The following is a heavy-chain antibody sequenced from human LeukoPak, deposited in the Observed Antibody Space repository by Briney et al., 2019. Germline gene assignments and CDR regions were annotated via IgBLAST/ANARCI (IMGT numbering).Heavy chain of an antibody. Sequence: PSETLSLTCTVSGGSISSYYWSWLRQPAGKGLEWIGRIYTSGSTNYNPPLKSRVTMSVDTSKNQFSLKLSSVTAADTAVYYCARDRVDTAMVCLDYWGQGTLVTVSS. J-gene: IGHJ4*02. D-gene: IGHD5-18*01. CDR2: IYTSGST. V-gene: IGHV4-4*07. CDR1: GGSISSYY. CDR3: ARDRVDTAMVCLDY.